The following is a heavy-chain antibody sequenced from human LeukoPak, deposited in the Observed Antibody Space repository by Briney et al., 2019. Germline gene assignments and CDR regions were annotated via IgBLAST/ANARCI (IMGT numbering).Heavy chain of an antibody. Sequence: SETLSLTCAVYGGSFSGYYWSWIRQPPGKGLEWIGEINHSGSTNYNPSLKSRVTISVDTSKNQFSLKLSPVTAADTAVYYCARGLAYYDSSGYYSPYYFDYWGQGTLVTVSS. CDR2: INHSGST. CDR1: GGSFSGYY. J-gene: IGHJ4*02. D-gene: IGHD3-22*01. CDR3: ARGLAYYDSSGYYSPYYFDY. V-gene: IGHV4-34*01.